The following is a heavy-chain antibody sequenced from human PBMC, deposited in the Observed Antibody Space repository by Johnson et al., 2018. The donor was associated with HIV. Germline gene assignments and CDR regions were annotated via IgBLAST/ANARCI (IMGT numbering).Heavy chain of an antibody. J-gene: IGHJ3*02. CDR3: ARRDCSSTSCYKGRAFDI. CDR1: GFTVSSNY. CDR2: IYSGGST. V-gene: IGHV3-66*01. D-gene: IGHD2-2*02. Sequence: VQLVESGGGLVQPGGSLRLSCAASGFTVSSNYMSWVRQAPGKGLEWVSVIYSGGSTYYADSVKGRFTISRDNSKNTLYLQMNSRRAEDTAVYYCARRDCSSTSCYKGRAFDIWGQGTMVTVSS.